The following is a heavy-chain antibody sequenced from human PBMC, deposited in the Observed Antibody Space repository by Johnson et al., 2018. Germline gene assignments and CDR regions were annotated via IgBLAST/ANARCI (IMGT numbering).Heavy chain of an antibody. CDR2: ISYDGSNK. D-gene: IGHD1-1*01. CDR1: GFTFSSYD. J-gene: IGHJ6*03. V-gene: IGHV3-30*18. CDR3: EKGGEGNDDTPAYYYYMDV. Sequence: QVQLVQSGGGVIQPGRSLRLSCAVSGFTFSSYDMHWVRQAPGKGLEWVTFISYDGSNKYYADSERGRLTISRDNFKNKLYLQMNSLRPEDTAVYYCEKGGEGNDDTPAYYYYMDVWGKGTTVTVTS.